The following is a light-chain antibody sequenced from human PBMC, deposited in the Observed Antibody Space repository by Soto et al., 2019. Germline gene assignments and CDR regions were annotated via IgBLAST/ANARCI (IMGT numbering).Light chain of an antibody. CDR3: SSYAGTNKVV. CDR2: EVT. V-gene: IGLV2-14*02. Sequence: QSVLTQPASVSGSPGQSITISCTGTSSDVGSHNFVSWYQQRPGKAPKLMIFEVTKRPSGVSSRFSASKSGNTASLTISGLQAEDAADYYCSSYAGTNKVVFGGGTKLTVL. J-gene: IGLJ2*01. CDR1: SSDVGSHNF.